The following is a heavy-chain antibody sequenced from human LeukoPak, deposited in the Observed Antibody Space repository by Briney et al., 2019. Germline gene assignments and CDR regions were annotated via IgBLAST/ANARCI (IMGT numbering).Heavy chain of an antibody. CDR2: IRPTDGST. Sequence: ASVKVSCKPSGYTFINHYIHWVRQAPGQGLEWMGVIRPTDGSTSCAQNFQGRLSMTSDTSTSTAYMELSSLRSEDTAIYYCTRTINSWFDPWGQGTPVSVSS. CDR3: TRTINSWFDP. J-gene: IGHJ5*02. D-gene: IGHD3-9*01. CDR1: GYTFINHY. V-gene: IGHV1-46*01.